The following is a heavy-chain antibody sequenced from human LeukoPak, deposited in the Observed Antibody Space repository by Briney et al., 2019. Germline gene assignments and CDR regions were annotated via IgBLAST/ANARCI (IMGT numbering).Heavy chain of an antibody. D-gene: IGHD6-6*01. CDR1: GGSISGSH. CDR3: ARQDETTPYSSSSSGDY. Sequence: SESLSLTCFVSGGSISGSHWSWIRQPPGKGLEWVGYIHYTGSTDYNPSLRSRVTLSIDLSKNQISLRLSSVTAADTAVYYCARQDETTPYSSSSSGDYWGQGTLVTVSS. CDR2: IHYTGST. V-gene: IGHV4-59*08. J-gene: IGHJ4*02.